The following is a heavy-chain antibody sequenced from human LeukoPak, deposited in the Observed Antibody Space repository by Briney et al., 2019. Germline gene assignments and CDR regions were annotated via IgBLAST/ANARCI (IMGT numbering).Heavy chain of an antibody. J-gene: IGHJ5*02. CDR3: ARHPRLLWPDNWFDP. D-gene: IGHD3-10*01. Sequence: SETLSLTCTVSGDSIGSSSYYWGWIRQPPGKGLEWIGSIYYSGNTYYNPSLKSRVTISVDTSKNEFSLKLSSVTAADTAVYYCARHPRLLWPDNWFDPWGQGTLVTVSS. CDR2: IYYSGNT. V-gene: IGHV4-39*01. CDR1: GDSIGSSSYY.